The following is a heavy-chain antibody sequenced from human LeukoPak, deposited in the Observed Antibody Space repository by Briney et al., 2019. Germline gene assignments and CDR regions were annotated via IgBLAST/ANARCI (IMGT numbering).Heavy chain of an antibody. D-gene: IGHD3-16*02. CDR1: GFTFSSYG. V-gene: IGHV3-23*01. CDR3: AKSGPGRYSNTWYARDDY. J-gene: IGHJ4*02. CDR2: ISGSGISGSDGST. Sequence: GGSLRLSCTASGFTFSSYGMDWVRQAPGKGLEWVSGISGSGISGSDGSTHYADSVKGRFTISRDNSKNTLSLQMTSLRAEDTAVYYCAKSGPGRYSNTWYARDDYWGQGTLVTVSS.